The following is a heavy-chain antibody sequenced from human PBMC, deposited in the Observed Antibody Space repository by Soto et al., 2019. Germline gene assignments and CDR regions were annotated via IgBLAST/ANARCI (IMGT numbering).Heavy chain of an antibody. D-gene: IGHD6-6*01. J-gene: IGHJ4*02. CDR2: IYYSGST. CDR1: GGSISSSSYY. CDR3: ARHQLAARPYYFDY. Sequence: SETLSLTCTVSGGSISSSSYYWGWIRQPPGKGLEWIGSIYYSGSTYYNPSLKSRVTISVDTSKNQFSLKLSSVTAADTAVYYCARHQLAARPYYFDYWGQGTLVTVSS. V-gene: IGHV4-39*01.